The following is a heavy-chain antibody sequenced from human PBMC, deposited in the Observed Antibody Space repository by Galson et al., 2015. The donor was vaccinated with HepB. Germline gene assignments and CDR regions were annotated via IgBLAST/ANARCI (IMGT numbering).Heavy chain of an antibody. V-gene: IGHV2-5*01. D-gene: IGHD1-1*01. CDR3: AHRRELRYTWAKNYYFDY. J-gene: IGHJ4*02. CDR2: IYWNGDE. CDR1: GFPLSTNEVG. Sequence: PALVKPTQTLTLTCTFSGFPLSTNEVGVGWIRQPPGKALEWLALIYWNGDERYNPSLKSRLTITKDTSRNQGVLTMTNMDPVDTATYYCAHRRELRYTWAKNYYFDYWGEGTLVTVSS.